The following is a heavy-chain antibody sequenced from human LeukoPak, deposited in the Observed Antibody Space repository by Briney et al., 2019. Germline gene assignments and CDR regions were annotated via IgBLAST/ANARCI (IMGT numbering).Heavy chain of an antibody. CDR2: INPNSGGT. Sequence: ASVKVSCKASGYTFTGYYMHWVRPAPGQGLEWMGWINPNSGGTNYAQKFQGRVTMTWDTSISTAYMELSRLRSDDTAVYYCARVRPITIFGVVSPMDVWGQGTTVTVSS. D-gene: IGHD3-3*01. CDR1: GYTFTGYY. J-gene: IGHJ6*02. CDR3: ARVRPITIFGVVSPMDV. V-gene: IGHV1-2*02.